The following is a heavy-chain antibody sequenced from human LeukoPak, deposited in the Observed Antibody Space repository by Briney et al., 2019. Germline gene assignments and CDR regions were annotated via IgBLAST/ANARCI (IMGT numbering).Heavy chain of an antibody. V-gene: IGHV4-31*03. D-gene: IGHD3-22*01. CDR1: GGSINRGTYY. CDR2: IYYSGLT. CDR3: VSYYYDRSVYTDY. J-gene: IGHJ4*02. Sequence: SQTLSLTCSVSGGSINRGTYYWSWVRQHPGKGPEWIGYIYYSGLTHSNPSLKSRVTVSLDTSKNQFSLRLSSVTAADSAVYYCVSYYYDRSVYTDYWGQGTLVTVSS.